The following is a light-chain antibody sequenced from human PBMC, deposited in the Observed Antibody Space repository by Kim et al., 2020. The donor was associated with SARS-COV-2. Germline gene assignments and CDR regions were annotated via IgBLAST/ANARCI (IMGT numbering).Light chain of an antibody. CDR2: EVS. Sequence: GQSITISFTGTTSDVGYYNLVSWYQQHPSKVPKLLIYEVSKRPSAVSSRFSGSKSGYTASLTISGLQAEDEADYYCCSYAGSGIVVFGGGTQLTVL. V-gene: IGLV2-23*02. CDR1: TSDVGYYNL. CDR3: CSYAGSGIVV. J-gene: IGLJ2*01.